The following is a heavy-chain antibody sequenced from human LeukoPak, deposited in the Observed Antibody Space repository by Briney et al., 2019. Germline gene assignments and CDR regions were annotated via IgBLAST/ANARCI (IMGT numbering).Heavy chain of an antibody. CDR2: IIPIFGTA. J-gene: IGHJ4*02. CDR3: ARGLGKAPAGLFDY. Sequence: EASVKVSCKASGGTFSSYAISWVRQAPGQGLEWMGGIIPIFGTANYAQKFQGRVTITTDESTSTAYMELSSLRSEDTAVYYCARGLGKAPAGLFDYWAQGTLVTVSS. D-gene: IGHD7-27*01. CDR1: GGTFSSYA. V-gene: IGHV1-69*05.